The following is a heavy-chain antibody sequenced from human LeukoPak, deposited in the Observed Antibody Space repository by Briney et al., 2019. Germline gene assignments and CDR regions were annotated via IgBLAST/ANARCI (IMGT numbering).Heavy chain of an antibody. J-gene: IGHJ6*02. CDR2: INPSGGST. D-gene: IGHD3-3*01. V-gene: IGHV1-46*01. Sequence: GASVKVSCKASGYTFTSYYMHRVRQAPGQGLEWMGIINPSGGSTSYAQKYQGRVTMTRDTSTSTVYMELSRLRSEDTAVYYCARHFAVDGWFRYDYYYFYGMDVWGQGTTVTVSS. CDR3: ARHFAVDGWFRYDYYYFYGMDV. CDR1: GYTFTSYY.